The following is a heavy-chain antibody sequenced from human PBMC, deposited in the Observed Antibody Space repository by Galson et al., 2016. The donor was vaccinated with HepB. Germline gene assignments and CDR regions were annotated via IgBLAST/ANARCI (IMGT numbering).Heavy chain of an antibody. CDR3: ARDDGSGYCTSNICFEPNFDF. V-gene: IGHV3-30-3*01. J-gene: IGHJ4*02. CDR1: GFTFSDYA. D-gene: IGHD2-2*01. CDR2: ITYHGHNK. Sequence: SLRLSCAASGFTFSDYAMHWVRQAPGKGLEWVAIITYHGHNKFYADSVEGRFTISRDNSRKALYLQMNNLRPDDTAIYYCARDDGSGYCTSNICFEPNFDFWGQGALVTVSS.